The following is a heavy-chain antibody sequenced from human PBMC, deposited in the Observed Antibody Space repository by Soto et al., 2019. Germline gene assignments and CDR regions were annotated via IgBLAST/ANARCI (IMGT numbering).Heavy chain of an antibody. CDR1: GYTFTSYY. Sequence: ASVKVSCKASGYTFTSYYMHWVRQAPGQRLEWMGIINPSGGSTSYAQRFQGRVTMTRDTSTSTVYMELSSLRSEDTAVYYCARDAKLSYVKATLFYWGQGTLVTVSS. V-gene: IGHV1-46*01. CDR2: INPSGGST. D-gene: IGHD5-12*01. CDR3: ARDAKLSYVKATLFY. J-gene: IGHJ4*02.